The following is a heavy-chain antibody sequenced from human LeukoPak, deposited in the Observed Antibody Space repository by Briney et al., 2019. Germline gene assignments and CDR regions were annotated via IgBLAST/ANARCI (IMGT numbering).Heavy chain of an antibody. CDR2: ITGSSSYI. V-gene: IGHV3-21*01. J-gene: IGHJ3*02. CDR1: GFTFSTYY. D-gene: IGHD3-22*01. Sequence: PGGSLRLSCAASGFTFSTYYMNWVRQAPGKGLEWVSFITGSSSYIYYTDSVKGRFTISRDNAKNSLFLQMNSLRDEDTAVYYCASGAGVAVVIPDAFDIWGQGTMVAVSS. CDR3: ASGAGVAVVIPDAFDI.